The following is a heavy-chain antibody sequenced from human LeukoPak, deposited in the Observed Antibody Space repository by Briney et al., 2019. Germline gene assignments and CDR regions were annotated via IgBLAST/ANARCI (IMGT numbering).Heavy chain of an antibody. CDR1: GGSISSYY. V-gene: IGHV4-4*07. Sequence: SQTLSLTRTVAGGSISSYYWSWIRQPAGKGLEWIGRIYISGSTTYNPSLKSRVTMSVDTSKNQFSLKLSSVPEADTAVYYCAREVELRPIMHNWFDPWGQGTLVTVSS. CDR3: AREVELRPIMHNWFDP. J-gene: IGHJ5*02. CDR2: IYISGST. D-gene: IGHD1-7*01.